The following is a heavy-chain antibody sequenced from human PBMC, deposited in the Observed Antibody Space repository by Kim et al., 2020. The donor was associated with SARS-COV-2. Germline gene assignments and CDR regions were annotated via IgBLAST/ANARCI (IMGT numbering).Heavy chain of an antibody. CDR2: IYHSGNT. CDR3: SLGDSYVPDY. Sequence: SETLSLTCSVSGGSVRTYQLTWIRQSPCKGLVWIGYIYHSGNTNYNPSLKNRVTISVDTSKNQFSLKLNSVTAADTAFYSFSLGDSYVPDYWVQVALVT. CDR1: GGSVRTYQ. D-gene: IGHD3-10*02. V-gene: IGHV4-59*02. J-gene: IGHJ4*02.